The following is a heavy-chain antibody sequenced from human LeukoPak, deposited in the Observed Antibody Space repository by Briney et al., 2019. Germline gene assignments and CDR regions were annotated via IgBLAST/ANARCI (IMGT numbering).Heavy chain of an antibody. J-gene: IGHJ6*03. V-gene: IGHV4-34*01. CDR2: INQSGST. CDR1: GGSFSGYY. Sequence: SETLSLTCAVYGGSFSGYYWSRIRQPPGKGLERIGEINQSGSTNYNPSLKSRVTISVDTSKKQFSLRLSPVTAADTAVYYCAAGCSSTSCYWYYYTDVWGKGTTVTVSS. CDR3: AAGCSSTSCYWYYYTDV. D-gene: IGHD2-2*01.